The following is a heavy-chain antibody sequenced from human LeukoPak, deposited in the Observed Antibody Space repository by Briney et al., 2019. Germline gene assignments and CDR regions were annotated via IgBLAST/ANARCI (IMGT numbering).Heavy chain of an antibody. CDR2: ITGRGDST. CDR3: AKDRVAIATNWYFDL. D-gene: IGHD2-21*01. CDR1: GYTFSNYA. J-gene: IGHJ2*01. V-gene: IGHV3-23*01. Sequence: HPGGSLRLSCAASGYTFSNYAVSWVRQAPGKGLERVSAITGRGDSTYYADSVKGRFSISRDNSRNTFYLQMDSLRVEDTAVYYCAKDRVAIATNWYFDLWGRGTLVSVSS.